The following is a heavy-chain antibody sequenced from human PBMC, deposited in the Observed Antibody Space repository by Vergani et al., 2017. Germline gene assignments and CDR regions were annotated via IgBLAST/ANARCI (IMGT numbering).Heavy chain of an antibody. CDR1: GYTFTSYG. J-gene: IGHJ6*03. CDR2: ISAYNGKT. V-gene: IGHV1-18*01. D-gene: IGHD5-18*01. Sequence: QVQLVQSGAEVKKPGASVKVSCKASGYTFTSYGISWVRQAPGQGLEWMGWISAYNGKTNYAQKLQGRVTMTTDTSTSTAYMELRSLRSDDTSVYYCARDGLTAMVRMGYYYMDVWGKGTTVTVSS. CDR3: ARDGLTAMVRMGYYYMDV.